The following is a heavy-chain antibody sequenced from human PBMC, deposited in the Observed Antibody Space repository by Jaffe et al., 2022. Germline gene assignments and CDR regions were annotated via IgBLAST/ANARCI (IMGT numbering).Heavy chain of an antibody. V-gene: IGHV3-48*01. J-gene: IGHJ4*02. CDR1: GFTFSSYS. CDR2: ISSSSSTI. Sequence: EVQLVESGGGLVQPGGSLRLSCAASGFTFSSYSMNWVRQAPGKGLEWVSYISSSSSTIYYADSVKGRFTISRDNAKNSLYLQMNSLRAEDTAVYYCARDGYSSSWHTFGVNFDYWGQGTLVTVSS. CDR3: ARDGYSSSWHTFGVNFDY. D-gene: IGHD6-13*01.